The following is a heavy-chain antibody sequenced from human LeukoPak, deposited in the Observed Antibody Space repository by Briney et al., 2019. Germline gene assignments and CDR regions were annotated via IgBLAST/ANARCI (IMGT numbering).Heavy chain of an antibody. Sequence: GGSLRLSCAASGSTFSSYGMHWVRQAPGKGLEWVAVIWYDGSNKYYADSVKGRFTISRDNSKNTLYLQMNSLRAEDTAVYYCARDLDFEGYGDYDLFDYWGQGTLVTVSS. CDR1: GSTFSSYG. V-gene: IGHV3-33*01. J-gene: IGHJ4*02. CDR2: IWYDGSNK. CDR3: ARDLDFEGYGDYDLFDY. D-gene: IGHD4-17*01.